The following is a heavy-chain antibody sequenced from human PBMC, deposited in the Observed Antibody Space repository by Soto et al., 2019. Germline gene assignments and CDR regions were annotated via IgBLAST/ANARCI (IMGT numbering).Heavy chain of an antibody. J-gene: IGHJ6*02. CDR3: AREMVGHSAMDV. CDR1: GGSIANYY. CDR2: VADSGST. Sequence: QVQLQESGPGLVKPSETLSLMCTVSGGSIANYYWSWIGQSQAMGLEWMGYVADSGSTKYNPSLKSLAAISVDTSKNQLSLNLTSLTAADTAVYYCAREMVGHSAMDVWGQGTTVTFSS. V-gene: IGHV4-59*12. D-gene: IGHD2-15*01.